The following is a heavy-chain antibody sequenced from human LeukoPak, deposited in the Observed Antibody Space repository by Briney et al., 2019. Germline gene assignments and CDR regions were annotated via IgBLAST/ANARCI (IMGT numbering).Heavy chain of an antibody. J-gene: IGHJ4*02. V-gene: IGHV1-69*04. CDR3: ARDPWHIVVVTADSLDY. Sequence: SVKVSCKASGGTFSSYAISWVRQAPGQGLEWMGRIIPILGIANYAQKFQGRVTITADKSTSTAYMELSSLRSEDTAVYYCARDPWHIVVVTADSLDYWGQGTLVTVSS. CDR1: GGTFSSYA. CDR2: IIPILGIA. D-gene: IGHD2-21*02.